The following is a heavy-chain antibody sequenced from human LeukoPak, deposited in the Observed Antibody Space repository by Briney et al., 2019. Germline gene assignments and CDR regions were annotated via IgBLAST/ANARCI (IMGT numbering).Heavy chain of an antibody. D-gene: IGHD3-10*01. J-gene: IGHJ4*02. CDR3: ARGPYYYGSGRLYFDY. V-gene: IGHV4-59*01. CDR2: IYYSGST. Sequence: TSETLSLTCTVSGGSISSYYWSWIRQPPGKGLEWIGYIYYSGSTNYNPSLKSRVTISVDTSKNQFSLKLSSVTAADTAVYYCARGPYYYGSGRLYFDYWGQGTLVTVSS. CDR1: GGSISSYY.